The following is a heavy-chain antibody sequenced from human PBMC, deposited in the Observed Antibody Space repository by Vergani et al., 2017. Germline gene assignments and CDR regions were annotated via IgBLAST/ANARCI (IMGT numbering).Heavy chain of an antibody. CDR3: AKANPRNSGYDYLYYYHAIDV. J-gene: IGHJ6*02. D-gene: IGHD5-12*01. CDR1: GFTFNHYA. Sequence: EVQLLESGGDLVQPGGSLRLSCAASGFTFNHYAMNWVRQAPGKGLEWVSGISGSGGSTYYAGSGTGRFTISRGSSKNTLYLQMNSLSAGDTAVYYCAKANPRNSGYDYLYYYHAIDVWGQGTTVTVSS. V-gene: IGHV3-23*01. CDR2: ISGSGGST.